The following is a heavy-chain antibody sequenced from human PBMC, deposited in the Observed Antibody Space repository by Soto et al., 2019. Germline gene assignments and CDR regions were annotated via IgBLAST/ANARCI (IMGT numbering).Heavy chain of an antibody. V-gene: IGHV1-8*01. D-gene: IGHD6-6*01. CDR2: MNPNSGNT. J-gene: IGHJ6*02. Sequence: ASVKVSCKASGYTFTSYDINWVRQATGQGLEWMGWMNPNSGNTGYAQMFQGRVTMTRNTSISTAYMELSSLRSEDTAVYYCARGGLGRQLGGYYYYYGMDVWGQGTTVTVSS. CDR3: ARGGLGRQLGGYYYYYGMDV. CDR1: GYTFTSYD.